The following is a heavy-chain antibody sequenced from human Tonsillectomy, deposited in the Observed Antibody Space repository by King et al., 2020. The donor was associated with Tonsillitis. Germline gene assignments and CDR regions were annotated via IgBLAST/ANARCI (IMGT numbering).Heavy chain of an antibody. CDR3: ARGLIATPGTSPFDY. V-gene: IGHV4-38-2*01. CDR2: IYQSGST. Sequence: QLQESGPGLVKPSETLSLTCAVSGYSISSGYYWGWIRQPPGKGLEYLGSIYQSGSTYYNPSLKSRVTISVDTSKNQFSLKLSSVTAADTAVYYCARGLIATPGTSPFDYWGQGTLVTVSS. D-gene: IGHD6-13*01. CDR1: GYSISSGYY. J-gene: IGHJ4*02.